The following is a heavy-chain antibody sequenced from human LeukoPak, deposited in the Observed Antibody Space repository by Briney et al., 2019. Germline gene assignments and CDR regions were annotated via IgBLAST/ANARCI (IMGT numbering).Heavy chain of an antibody. CDR3: AKVTPRQQLVPYFQH. D-gene: IGHD6-13*01. CDR2: ISYDGSNK. J-gene: IGHJ1*01. V-gene: IGHV3-30*18. Sequence: PGGSLRLSCAASGFMFSTYWMSWVRQAPGKGLEWVAVISYDGSNKYYADSVKGRFTISRDNSKNTLYLQMNSLRAEDTAVYYCAKVTPRQQLVPYFQHWGQGTLVTVSS. CDR1: GFMFSTYW.